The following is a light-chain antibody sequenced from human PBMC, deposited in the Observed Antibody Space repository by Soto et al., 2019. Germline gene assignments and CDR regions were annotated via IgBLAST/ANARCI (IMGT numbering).Light chain of an antibody. CDR2: DAS. CDR1: QSLSRGY. CDR3: QQYAVSPIT. J-gene: IGKJ5*01. V-gene: IGKV3-20*01. Sequence: EIVLTQSPGTLSLSPGERVTLSSRASQSLSRGYLAWYRQKFGQAPRXXIYDASRRETGIPERFNGSGAGPECTRPISRLEPEDVEVDYCQQYAVSPITFRQGTRLEIK.